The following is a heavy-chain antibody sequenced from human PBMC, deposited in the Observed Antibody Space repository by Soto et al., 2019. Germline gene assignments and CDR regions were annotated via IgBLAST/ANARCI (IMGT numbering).Heavy chain of an antibody. CDR2: ISGSGGST. CDR1: GFTFSSYA. Sequence: EVQLLESGGGLVQPGGSLRLSCAASGFTFSSYAMSWVRQAPGKGLEWVSAISGSGGSTYYADSVKGRFTISRDNSKNTLYLQMNSLRAEDTAVYYCAKVGGITMVRGVIIVRYFDYWGQGTLVTVSS. D-gene: IGHD3-10*01. V-gene: IGHV3-23*01. J-gene: IGHJ4*02. CDR3: AKVGGITMVRGVIIVRYFDY.